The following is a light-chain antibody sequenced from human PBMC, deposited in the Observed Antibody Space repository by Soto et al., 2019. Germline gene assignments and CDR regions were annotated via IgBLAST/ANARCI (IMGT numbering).Light chain of an antibody. CDR2: ENN. CDR1: SSNIGGNT. Sequence: QSVLTQPPSTSGTPGQRVTMSCSGSSSNIGGNTVNWYQQFPGTAPKLLIYENNQRPSGVPGRFSGSKSGTSASLAISGLQSEDETDYHCAAWDDSLKGPVFGGGTKLTV. V-gene: IGLV1-44*01. J-gene: IGLJ3*02. CDR3: AAWDDSLKGPV.